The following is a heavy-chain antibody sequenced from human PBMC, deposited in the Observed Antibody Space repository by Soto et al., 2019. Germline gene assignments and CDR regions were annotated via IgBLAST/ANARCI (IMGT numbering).Heavy chain of an antibody. CDR3: ARRIDRGYDYFDY. Sequence: QVQLQESGPGLVKPSETLSLTCTVSGGSISSYYWSWIRQPPGKGLEWIGYIYYSGSTNYNPSLKSRVTISVDTSKNQSSLKLSSVTAADTAVYYCARRIDRGYDYFDYWGQGTLVTVSS. D-gene: IGHD5-12*01. CDR2: IYYSGST. CDR1: GGSISSYY. J-gene: IGHJ4*02. V-gene: IGHV4-59*08.